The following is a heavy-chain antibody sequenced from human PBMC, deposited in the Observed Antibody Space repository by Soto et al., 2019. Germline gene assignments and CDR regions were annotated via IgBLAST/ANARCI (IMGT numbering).Heavy chain of an antibody. D-gene: IGHD2-2*01. CDR2: IIPILGIA. Sequence: QVQLVQSGAEVKKPGSSVKVSCTASGGTFSSYTISWVRQAPGQGLEWMGRIIPILGIANYAQKFQGRVTITADKSTSTAYMELSSLRSEDTAVYYCAAHYCSSTDCQYYYYYYMDVWGKGTTVTVSS. CDR3: AAHYCSSTDCQYYYYYYMDV. J-gene: IGHJ6*03. CDR1: GGTFSSYT. V-gene: IGHV1-69*02.